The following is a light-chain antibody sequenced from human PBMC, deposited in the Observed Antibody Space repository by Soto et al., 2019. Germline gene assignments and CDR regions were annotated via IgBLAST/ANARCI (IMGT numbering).Light chain of an antibody. J-gene: IGKJ4*01. CDR1: QSISTK. CDR2: GAS. CDR3: QEYNDGRPIT. V-gene: IGKV3-15*01. Sequence: IVMTRSPAPLSVSPGERSTLSCRASQSISTKLAWYQQKPGQAPRLLIYGASTRATGIPVRFSGSGSGTEFTLTITSLQFEDFAVYYCQEYNDGRPITFGGGTKV.